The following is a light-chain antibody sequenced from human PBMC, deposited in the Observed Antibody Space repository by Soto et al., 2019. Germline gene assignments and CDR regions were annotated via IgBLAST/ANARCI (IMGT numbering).Light chain of an antibody. CDR3: AAWDDSLRAVV. Sequence: QSVLTQPPSPCGTPRQRVTISCSGSNSNIGSKYVYWYQQLPGTAPKLLIYSNNQRPSGVPDRFSGSKSGTSASLAISGVRSEDEADDYCAAWDDSLRAVVFGGGTKLTVL. J-gene: IGLJ2*01. CDR2: SNN. CDR1: NSNIGSKY. V-gene: IGLV1-47*02.